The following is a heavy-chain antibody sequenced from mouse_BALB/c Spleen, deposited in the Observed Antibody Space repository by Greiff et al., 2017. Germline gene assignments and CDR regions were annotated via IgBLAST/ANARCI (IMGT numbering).Heavy chain of an antibody. D-gene: IGHD1-1*01. J-gene: IGHJ4*01. CDR3: TRWGGSSYAMDY. Sequence: QVQLQQPGAELVKPGASVKLSCKASGYTFTSYYMYWVKQRPGQGLEWIGGINPSNGGTNFNEKFKSKATLTVDKSSSTAYMQLSSLTSEDSAVYYCTRWGGSSYAMDYWGQGTSVTVSS. V-gene: IGHV1S81*02. CDR2: INPSNGGT. CDR1: GYTFTSYY.